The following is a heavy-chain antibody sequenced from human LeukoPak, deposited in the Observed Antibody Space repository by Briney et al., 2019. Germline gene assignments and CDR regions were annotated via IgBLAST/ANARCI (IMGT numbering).Heavy chain of an antibody. V-gene: IGHV4-30-2*01. Sequence: SETLSLTCAVSGGFISSGGYSWIWVRQPPGKRLEWIGYIYHSGSTYYNPSLKSRVTISVDRSKNQFSLKLSSVTAADTAVYYCARVAHHAPDYWGQGTLVTVSS. J-gene: IGHJ4*02. CDR1: GGFISSGGYS. D-gene: IGHD1-14*01. CDR3: ARVAHHAPDY. CDR2: IYHSGST.